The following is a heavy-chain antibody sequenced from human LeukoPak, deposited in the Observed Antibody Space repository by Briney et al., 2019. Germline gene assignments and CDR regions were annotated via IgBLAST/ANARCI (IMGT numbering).Heavy chain of an antibody. CDR1: GGSISSGGYY. J-gene: IGHJ4*02. CDR3: ARDGYGDYAFDY. D-gene: IGHD4-17*01. V-gene: IGHV4-31*03. Sequence: SETLSLTCTVSGGSISSGGYYWSWIRQHPGKGLEWIGYIYYSGSTYYNPSLKSRVTISVDTSKNQFSLKLSSVTAADTAVYYCARDGYGDYAFDYWGQGTLVTVSS. CDR2: IYYSGST.